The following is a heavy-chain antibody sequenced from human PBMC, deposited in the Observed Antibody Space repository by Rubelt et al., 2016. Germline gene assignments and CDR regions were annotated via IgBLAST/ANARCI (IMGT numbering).Heavy chain of an antibody. D-gene: IGHD3-10*01. CDR1: GFTFSSYS. CDR2: ISSSSSTI. Sequence: EVQLVESGGGLVQPGGSLRLSCAASGFTFSSYSMNWVRQAPGKGLEWVSYISSSSSTIYYADSVKCRLTISRDNAKNSLYLQMNSLRAEDTAVYYCARDRGSGSYEDYCDYWGQGTLVTVSS. J-gene: IGHJ4*02. V-gene: IGHV3-48*01. CDR3: ARDRGSGSYEDYCDY.